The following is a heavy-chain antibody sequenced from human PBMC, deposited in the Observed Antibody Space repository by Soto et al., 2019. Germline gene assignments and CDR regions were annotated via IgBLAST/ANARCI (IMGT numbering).Heavy chain of an antibody. V-gene: IGHV3-33*06. CDR2: IWYDGSNK. J-gene: IGHJ4*02. CDR1: GFTFSSYG. CDR3: ANSDYYDSSGYNDY. Sequence: GGSLRLSCAASGFTFSSYGMHWVRQAPGKGLEWVAVIWYDGSNKYYADSVKGRFTISRDNSKNTLYLQMNSLRAEDTAVYYCANSDYYDSSGYNDYWGQGTLVTVSS. D-gene: IGHD3-22*01.